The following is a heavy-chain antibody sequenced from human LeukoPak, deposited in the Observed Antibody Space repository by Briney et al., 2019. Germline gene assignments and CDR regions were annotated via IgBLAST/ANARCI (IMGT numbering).Heavy chain of an antibody. CDR3: ARGGAYGSGSYYNMDY. CDR1: GFTFSNAW. V-gene: IGHV3-64*01. CDR2: ITTDGTDT. D-gene: IGHD3-10*01. Sequence: GGSLRLSCAASGFTFSNAWMSWVRQAPGKGLEFVSAITTDGTDTYYANSVKGRFTISRDNSKNTLYLQMGSLRAEDMAVYYCARGGAYGSGSYYNMDYWGQGTLVTVSS. J-gene: IGHJ4*02.